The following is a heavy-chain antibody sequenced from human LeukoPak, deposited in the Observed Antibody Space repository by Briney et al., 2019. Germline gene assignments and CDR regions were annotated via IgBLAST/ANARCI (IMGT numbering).Heavy chain of an antibody. CDR1: GFTFGDYA. CDR3: TTYNFDY. Sequence: GGSLRLSCTASGFTFGDYAMSWVRQAPGKGLEWVGFIRSKAYGGTTEYAASVKGRFTISRDDSKSIAYLQMNSLKTEDTAVYYCTTYNFDYWGQGTPVTVSS. J-gene: IGHJ4*02. V-gene: IGHV3-49*04. CDR2: IRSKAYGGTT.